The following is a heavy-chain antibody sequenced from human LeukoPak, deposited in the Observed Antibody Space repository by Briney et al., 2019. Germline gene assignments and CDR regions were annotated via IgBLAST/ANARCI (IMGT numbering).Heavy chain of an antibody. Sequence: GSLRLSCAASGFTFSSYGMHWVRQAPGKGLEWVAFIRYDGSNKYYADSVKGRFTISRDNAKNSLYLQMNSLRAEDTAVYSCARGNSYMDVWGKGTTVTVSS. CDR1: GFTFSSYG. J-gene: IGHJ6*03. V-gene: IGHV3-30*02. CDR3: ARGNSYMDV. CDR2: IRYDGSNK.